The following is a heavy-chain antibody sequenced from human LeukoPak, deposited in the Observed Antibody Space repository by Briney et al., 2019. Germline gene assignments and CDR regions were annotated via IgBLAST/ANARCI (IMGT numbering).Heavy chain of an antibody. D-gene: IGHD4-17*01. CDR1: GYTFTGYY. V-gene: IGHV1-2*02. CDR3: ARRGGKNYGDYVVYYYYMDV. Sequence: ASVKVSCKASGYTFTGYYMHWVRQAPGQGLEWMGWINPDSGGTNYAQKFQGRVTMTRDTSISTAYMQLSRLSSDDTAVYYCARRGGKNYGDYVVYYYYMDVWGKGTTVTVSS. J-gene: IGHJ6*03. CDR2: INPDSGGT.